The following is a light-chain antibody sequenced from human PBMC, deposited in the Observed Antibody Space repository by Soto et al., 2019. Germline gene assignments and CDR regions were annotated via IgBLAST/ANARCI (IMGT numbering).Light chain of an antibody. Sequence: EVVLTQSPGTLSLSPGERATLSCRASQSVADSYLAWYQQKPGRAPRLLIYDTSTRATGFPARFSGSGSGTDFTLIISRLEPEDFAVYHCQQYGSSPWTFGQGTKVDI. CDR1: QSVADSY. CDR2: DTS. J-gene: IGKJ1*01. CDR3: QQYGSSPWT. V-gene: IGKV3-20*01.